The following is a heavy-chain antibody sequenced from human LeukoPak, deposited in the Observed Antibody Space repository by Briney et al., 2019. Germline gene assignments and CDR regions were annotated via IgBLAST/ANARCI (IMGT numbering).Heavy chain of an antibody. D-gene: IGHD5-12*01. J-gene: IGHJ4*02. CDR3: ARLSGCAHVDPFDY. Sequence: SVKVSCKASGGTFSSYAISWVRQAPGQGLEWMGGIIPIFGTANYAQKFQGRVTITADKSTSTAYMELSSLRSEDTAVYYCARLSGCAHVDPFDYWGQGTLVTVSS. CDR1: GGTFSSYA. CDR2: IIPIFGTA. V-gene: IGHV1-69*06.